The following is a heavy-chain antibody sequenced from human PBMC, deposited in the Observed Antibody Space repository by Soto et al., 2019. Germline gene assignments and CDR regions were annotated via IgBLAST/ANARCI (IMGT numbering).Heavy chain of an antibody. CDR2: IYYSGST. Sequence: SETLSLTCTVSGGSISSGGYYWSWIRQHPGKGLEWIGYIYYSGSTYYNPSLKSRVTISVDTSKNQFSLKLSSVTAADTAVYYCSSTYYYYMDVWGKGTTVTVSS. CDR1: GGSISSGGYY. CDR3: SSTYYYYMDV. V-gene: IGHV4-31*03. J-gene: IGHJ6*03.